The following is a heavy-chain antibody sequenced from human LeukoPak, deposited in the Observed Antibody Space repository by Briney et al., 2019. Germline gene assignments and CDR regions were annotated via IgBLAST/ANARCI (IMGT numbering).Heavy chain of an antibody. D-gene: IGHD6-19*01. J-gene: IGHJ5*02. Sequence: SETLSLTCAVYGGSFSGYYWSWIRQPPGKELEWIGEINHSGSANYNSSLKSRVTLSIDTSKNQFSLILSSVTAADTAVYYCARSAGYSSAWGQGTRVTVSS. CDR3: ARSAGYSSA. CDR2: INHSGSA. CDR1: GGSFSGYY. V-gene: IGHV4-34*01.